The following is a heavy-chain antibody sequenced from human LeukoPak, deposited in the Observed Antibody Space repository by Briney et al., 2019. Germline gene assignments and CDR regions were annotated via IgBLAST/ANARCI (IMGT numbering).Heavy chain of an antibody. CDR3: ARAGYSITTIDAFDI. J-gene: IGHJ3*02. CDR2: INHSGST. CDR1: GGSFSGYY. D-gene: IGHD6-13*01. Sequence: PSETLSLTCAVYGGSFSGYYWSWIRQPPGKGLEWIGGINHSGSTNYNPSLKSRVTISVDTSKNQFSLKLSSVTAADTAVYYCARAGYSITTIDAFDIWSQATMVTVSS. V-gene: IGHV4-34*01.